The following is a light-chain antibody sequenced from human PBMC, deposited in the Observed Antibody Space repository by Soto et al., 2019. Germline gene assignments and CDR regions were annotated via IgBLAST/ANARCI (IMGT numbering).Light chain of an antibody. J-gene: IGKJ2*01. V-gene: IGKV3-11*01. Sequence: EIVLTQSPVTLSLSPGDRATLSCRPSQSVSSFLAWYQQKPGQPPRLLIYDVSNRAAGIPARFSGSGSGTDFTLTLSSLEPEDFAVYYCQQRTDWPPVYTFGQGTKLEIK. CDR2: DVS. CDR1: QSVSSF. CDR3: QQRTDWPPVYT.